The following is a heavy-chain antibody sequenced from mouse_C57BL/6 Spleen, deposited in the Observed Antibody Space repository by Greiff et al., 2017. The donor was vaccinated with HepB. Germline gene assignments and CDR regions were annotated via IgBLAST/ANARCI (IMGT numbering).Heavy chain of an antibody. CDR1: GFTFSDYY. Sequence: EVKLVESEGGLVQPGSSMKLSCTASGFTFSDYYMAWVRQVPEKGLEWVANINYDGSSTYYLDSLKSRFIISRDNAKNILYLQMSSLKSEDTATYYCAREKAYYSNYGYFDVWGTGTTVTVSS. CDR3: AREKAYYSNYGYFDV. CDR2: INYDGSST. D-gene: IGHD2-5*01. J-gene: IGHJ1*03. V-gene: IGHV5-16*01.